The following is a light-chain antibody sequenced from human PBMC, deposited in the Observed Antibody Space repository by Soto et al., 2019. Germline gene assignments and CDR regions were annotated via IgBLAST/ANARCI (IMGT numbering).Light chain of an antibody. CDR3: MQGTHWPIT. V-gene: IGKV2-30*02. J-gene: IGKJ5*01. Sequence: DGVLTQSPLSLPVTLGQPASISRTSNQSLVHSDGIAYFSWFQQRPGRSPRRLIYKVSNRDSGVPARFSGSGSGTDFALKISRVEAEDVGVYYCMQGTHWPITFGQGTRLEIK. CDR1: QSLVHSDGIAY. CDR2: KVS.